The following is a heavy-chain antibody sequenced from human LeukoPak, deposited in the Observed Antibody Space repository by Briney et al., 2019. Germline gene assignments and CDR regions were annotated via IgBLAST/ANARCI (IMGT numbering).Heavy chain of an antibody. V-gene: IGHV1-24*01. CDR3: ATDKRSYYYFDY. CDR1: GYTLTELS. Sequence: ASVKVSCKVSGYTLTELSMHWVRQAPGKGLEWMGGFDPEDGETIYAQKFQGRVTMTEDTSTDTAYMELSSLRSEDTAVYYCATDKRSYYYFDYWGQGTLVTVSS. J-gene: IGHJ4*02. D-gene: IGHD1-26*01. CDR2: FDPEDGET.